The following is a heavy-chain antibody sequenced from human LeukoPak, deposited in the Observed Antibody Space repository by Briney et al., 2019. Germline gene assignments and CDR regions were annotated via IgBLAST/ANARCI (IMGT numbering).Heavy chain of an antibody. Sequence: PSETLSLTCTVSGGSISSYYWSWIRQPPGKGLEWIGYIYYSGSTNYNPSLKSRVTISVDTSKNQFSLKLSSVTAADTAVYYCARHDSDFDPDAFDIWGQGTMVTVSS. V-gene: IGHV4-59*08. CDR1: GGSISSYY. J-gene: IGHJ3*02. D-gene: IGHD3-3*01. CDR2: IYYSGST. CDR3: ARHDSDFDPDAFDI.